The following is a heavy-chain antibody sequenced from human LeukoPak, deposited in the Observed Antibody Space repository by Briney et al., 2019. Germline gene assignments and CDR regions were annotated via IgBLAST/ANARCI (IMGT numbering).Heavy chain of an antibody. CDR3: ARHLSGVTGYTYGRGIDY. CDR1: GFTVSSSD. Sequence: GGSLRLSCAASGFTVSSSDMSWVRQPPGKGLEWVSLIYSGDDAYYADSVKGRFTISRDNAKTSLYLHMNSLRAEDTAVYYCARHLSGVTGYTYGRGIDYWGQGTLVTVSS. CDR2: IYSGDDA. V-gene: IGHV3-66*04. J-gene: IGHJ4*02. D-gene: IGHD5-18*01.